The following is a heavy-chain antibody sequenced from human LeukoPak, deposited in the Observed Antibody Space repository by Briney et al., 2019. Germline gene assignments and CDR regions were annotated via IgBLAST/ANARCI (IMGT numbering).Heavy chain of an antibody. Sequence: GGSLRLSCAASGSTFSRNSMNWVRQAPGKGLEWVSYISSGSSTIYYADSVKGRFTISRDNAKNSMYLQMNSLRVEDTAVYCCARDQGSYYNYYYHYGMDVWGQGTTVTVSS. CDR1: GSTFSRNS. V-gene: IGHV3-48*01. CDR2: ISSGSSTI. J-gene: IGHJ6*02. CDR3: ARDQGSYYNYYYHYGMDV. D-gene: IGHD3-10*01.